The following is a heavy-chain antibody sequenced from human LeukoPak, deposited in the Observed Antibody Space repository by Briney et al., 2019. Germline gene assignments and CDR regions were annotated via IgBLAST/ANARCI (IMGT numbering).Heavy chain of an antibody. D-gene: IGHD3-10*01. J-gene: IGHJ4*02. Sequence: PGGSLRLSCAASGFTFDDYAMHWVRQAPGKGLEWVSLISWDGGSTYYADSVKGRFTISRDNSKNSLYLQMNSLRAEDTAVYYCARGPLWFGETPFDYWGQGTLVTVSS. V-gene: IGHV3-43D*03. CDR2: ISWDGGST. CDR3: ARGPLWFGETPFDY. CDR1: GFTFDDYA.